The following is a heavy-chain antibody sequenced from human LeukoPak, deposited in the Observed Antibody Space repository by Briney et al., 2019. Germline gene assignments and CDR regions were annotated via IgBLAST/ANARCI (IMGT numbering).Heavy chain of an antibody. Sequence: VPSVKVSCKVSGYTFTSNDINWVRQATGPGLEWMGWMNPNSGNTGYAQNCQGRVDMTSNTSIRTAYMELSSLRCVDPAVYCCARGTGCGSGGKCSGSWYYDYWGQGTLVTVSS. CDR2: MNPNSGNT. CDR3: ARGTGCGSGGKCSGSWYYDY. V-gene: IGHV1-8*01. D-gene: IGHD6-13*01. CDR1: GYTFTSND. J-gene: IGHJ4*02.